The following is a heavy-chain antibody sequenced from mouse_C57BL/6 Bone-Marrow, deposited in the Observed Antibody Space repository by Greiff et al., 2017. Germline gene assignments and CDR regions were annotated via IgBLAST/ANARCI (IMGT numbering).Heavy chain of an antibody. Sequence: VQLKQSGAELVRPGSSVKMSCKTSGYTFTSYGINWVKQRPGQGLEWIGYIYIGNGYTEYNEKFKGKATLTSDTSSSTAYMQLSSLTSEDSAIYFCASISYYYQGGFAYWGQGTLVTVSA. V-gene: IGHV1-58*01. CDR3: ASISYYYQGGFAY. CDR1: GYTFTSYG. CDR2: IYIGNGYT. J-gene: IGHJ3*01. D-gene: IGHD2-10*01.